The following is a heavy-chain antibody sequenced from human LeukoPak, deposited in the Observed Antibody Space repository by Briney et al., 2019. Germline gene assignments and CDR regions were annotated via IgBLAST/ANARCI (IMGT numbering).Heavy chain of an antibody. Sequence: ASVKVSCKASGYTFTNYYIHWVRQAPGQGLDWMGIINPSGSSTSYAQKFQGRVTMTRDTSTSTVYMELSSLRSEDKAVYYCAGETTNTKGAFDMWGQGTMVTVSS. V-gene: IGHV1-46*01. D-gene: IGHD2-8*01. CDR3: AGETTNTKGAFDM. CDR2: INPSGSST. J-gene: IGHJ3*02. CDR1: GYTFTNYY.